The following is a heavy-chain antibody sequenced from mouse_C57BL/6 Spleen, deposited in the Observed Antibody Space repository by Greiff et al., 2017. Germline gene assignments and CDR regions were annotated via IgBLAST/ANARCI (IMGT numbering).Heavy chain of an antibody. CDR3: ARHEGTGTYYLDY. J-gene: IGHJ2*01. D-gene: IGHD4-1*01. CDR2: FYPGRGST. CDR1: GYTFTEYT. V-gene: IGHV1-62-2*01. Sequence: VQLQQSGAELVKPGASVKMSCKASGYTFTEYTIHWVKQRPGQGLEWIGWFYPGRGSTKYNEKFKDKATLTVDKSSSTVYMELSRLTSADSAVYFCARHEGTGTYYLDYWGQGTTLTVSS.